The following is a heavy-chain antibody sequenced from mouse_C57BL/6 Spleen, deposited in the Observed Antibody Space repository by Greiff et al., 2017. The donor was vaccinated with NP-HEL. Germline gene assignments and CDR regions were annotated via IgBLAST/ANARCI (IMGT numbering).Heavy chain of an antibody. CDR3: ARSPTVVEDYAMDY. Sequence: QVQLQQSGAELVKPGASVKISCKASGYTFTDYYINWVKQRPGQGLEWIGKIGPGSGSTYYNEQFKGKATLTADKSSSTAYMQLSSLTSEDSAVYFCARSPTVVEDYAMDYWGQGTSVTVSS. V-gene: IGHV1-77*01. J-gene: IGHJ4*01. CDR2: IGPGSGST. CDR1: GYTFTDYY. D-gene: IGHD1-1*01.